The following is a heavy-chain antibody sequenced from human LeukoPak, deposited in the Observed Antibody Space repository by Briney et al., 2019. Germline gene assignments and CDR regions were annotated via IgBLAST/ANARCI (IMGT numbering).Heavy chain of an antibody. CDR3: VREESGGYFDY. Sequence: ASVKVSCKASGYTFTNYLLHWVRQAPGQGLEWVGRIIPSVDTTNYAQKFRDRVTMTRDTSTSTVYMELSSLRSEDTAVYHCVREESGGYFDYWGQETLVTVSS. J-gene: IGHJ4*02. CDR1: GYTFTNYL. CDR2: IIPSVDTT. D-gene: IGHD2-8*02. V-gene: IGHV1-46*01.